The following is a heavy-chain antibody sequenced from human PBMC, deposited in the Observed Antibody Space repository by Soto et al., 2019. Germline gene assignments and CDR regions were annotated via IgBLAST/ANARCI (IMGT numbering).Heavy chain of an antibody. V-gene: IGHV3-30*18. CDR1: GFTFNYFG. CDR2: TSYNGSVT. D-gene: IGHD3-10*01. Sequence: VGSLRLSCAASGFTFNYFGMHWVRQAPGKGLEWVAVTSYNGSVTYYADSVKGRFTVSRDNSKNTLYLQMDSLRGEDTAVYSCAKGLRVASIRGYSYYGMDVWGHGTTVTVSS. J-gene: IGHJ6*02. CDR3: AKGLRVASIRGYSYYGMDV.